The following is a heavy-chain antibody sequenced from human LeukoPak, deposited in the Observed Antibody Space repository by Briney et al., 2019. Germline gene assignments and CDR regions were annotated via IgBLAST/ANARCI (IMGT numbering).Heavy chain of an antibody. CDR3: ARGVVVPAARPYYFDY. J-gene: IGHJ4*02. V-gene: IGHV3-23*01. Sequence: GGSLRLSYAASGFTFSSYAMSWVRQAPGKWLEWVSAISGSGGSTYYADSVRGRFTISRDNSKNTLYLQMNSLRAEDTAVYYCARGVVVPAARPYYFDYWGQGTLVTVSS. CDR1: GFTFSSYA. CDR2: ISGSGGST. D-gene: IGHD2-2*02.